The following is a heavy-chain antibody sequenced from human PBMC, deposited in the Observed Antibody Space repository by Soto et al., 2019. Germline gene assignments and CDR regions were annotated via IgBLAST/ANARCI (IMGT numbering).Heavy chain of an antibody. CDR1: GGSISSGGYY. CDR2: IYYSGST. Sequence: PSETLSLTCTVSGGSISSGGYYWSWIRQHPGKGLEWIGSIYYSGSTYYNPSLKSRVTISVDTSKNQFSLKLSSVTAADTAVYCCARQGSGWGAYFDYWGQGTLVTVSS. V-gene: IGHV4-39*01. J-gene: IGHJ4*02. CDR3: ARQGSGWGAYFDY. D-gene: IGHD6-19*01.